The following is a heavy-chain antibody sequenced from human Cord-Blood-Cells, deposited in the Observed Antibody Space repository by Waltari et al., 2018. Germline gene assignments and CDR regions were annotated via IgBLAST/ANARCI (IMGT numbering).Heavy chain of an antibody. Sequence: QVQLQQWGAGLLKPSETLSLTCAVYGGSFSGYYWSWIRQPQGKGLEWIGEINHSGSTNYTPSLKSRVTISVDTSKNQFSQKLSSVTAADTAVYYWASPYDFWSGDYFSWGQGTLLTVSS. CDR1: GGSFSGYY. D-gene: IGHD3-3*01. J-gene: IGHJ5*02. V-gene: IGHV4-34*01. CDR3: ASPYDFWSGDYFS. CDR2: INHSGST.